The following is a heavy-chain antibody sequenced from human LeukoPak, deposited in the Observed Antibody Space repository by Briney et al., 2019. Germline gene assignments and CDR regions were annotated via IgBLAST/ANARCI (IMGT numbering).Heavy chain of an antibody. CDR3: ARDAIGSFDY. Sequence: GGSLRLSCATSGFTFSSYWMSWVRQAPGKGLEWVSVIYSGGSTYYADSVKGRSTISRDNSKNTLYLQMNSLRAEDTAVYYCARDAIGSFDYWGQGTLVTVSS. CDR2: IYSGGST. CDR1: GFTFSSYW. V-gene: IGHV3-66*01. D-gene: IGHD2/OR15-2a*01. J-gene: IGHJ4*02.